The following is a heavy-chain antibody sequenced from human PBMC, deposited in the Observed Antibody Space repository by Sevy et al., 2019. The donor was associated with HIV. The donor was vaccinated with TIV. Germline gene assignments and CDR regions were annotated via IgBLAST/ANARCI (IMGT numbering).Heavy chain of an antibody. V-gene: IGHV3-9*01. CDR3: AKGRSPSIAAAGTEFDP. CDR2: ISWNSGSI. Sequence: GGSLRLSCAASGFMFDDYAMHWVRQAPGKGLEWVSGISWNSGSIDYADSVKSRFTISRDNAKKFPYLQMNSLRAEDTALYYCAKGRSPSIAAAGTEFDPWGQGTLVTVSA. CDR1: GFMFDDYA. J-gene: IGHJ5*02. D-gene: IGHD6-13*01.